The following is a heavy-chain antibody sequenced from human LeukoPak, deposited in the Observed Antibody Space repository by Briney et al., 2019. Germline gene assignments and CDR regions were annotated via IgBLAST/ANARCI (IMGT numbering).Heavy chain of an antibody. CDR2: IYYSGST. D-gene: IGHD6-19*01. V-gene: IGHV4-39*01. CDR3: AGREGQWLSMDVNWFDP. J-gene: IGHJ5*02. Sequence: PSETLSLTCTVSGGSISSSSYYWGWIRQPPGKGLEWIGSIYYSGSTYYNPSLKSRVTISVDTSKNQFSLKLSSVTAADTAVYYCAGREGQWLSMDVNWFDPWGQGTLVTVSS. CDR1: GGSISSSSYY.